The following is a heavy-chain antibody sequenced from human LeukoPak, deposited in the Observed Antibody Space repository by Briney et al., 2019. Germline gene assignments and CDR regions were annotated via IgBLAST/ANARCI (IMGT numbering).Heavy chain of an antibody. Sequence: PSETLSLTCGVYDGSLSDYLWSWIRQPPGKGLEWIGEINHSGSTNYNPSLKSRVIILLDTSKNQFSLNLTSVTAADTAVYYCARRSSRYYGSGSYRKYYFDYWGQGTLVTVSS. CDR3: ARRSSRYYGSGSYRKYYFDY. CDR1: DGSLSDYL. J-gene: IGHJ4*02. D-gene: IGHD3-10*01. CDR2: INHSGST. V-gene: IGHV4-34*01.